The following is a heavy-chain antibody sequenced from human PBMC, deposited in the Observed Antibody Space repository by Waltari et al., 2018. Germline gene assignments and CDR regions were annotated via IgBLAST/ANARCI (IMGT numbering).Heavy chain of an antibody. V-gene: IGHV4-59*01. D-gene: IGHD3-10*01. CDR3: ARGEDDYNYYYYYYMDV. Sequence: QVQLQESGPGLVKPSETLSLTCTVSGGSISSYYWSWIRQPPGKGLEWIGYIYYSGSTNYNPSLKSRVTISVDTSKNQFSLKLSSVTAADTAVYYCARGEDDYNYYYYYYMDVWGKGTTVTVSS. J-gene: IGHJ6*03. CDR2: IYYSGST. CDR1: GGSISSYY.